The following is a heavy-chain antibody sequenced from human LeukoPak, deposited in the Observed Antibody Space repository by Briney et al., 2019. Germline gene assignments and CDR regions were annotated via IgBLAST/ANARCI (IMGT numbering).Heavy chain of an antibody. CDR2: ISYDGSNT. CDR3: ARGADTAMELNWFDP. J-gene: IGHJ5*02. D-gene: IGHD5-18*01. V-gene: IGHV3-30*03. Sequence: PGGSLRLSCAASGFTFSSYGMHWVRQAPGKGLEWVAVISYDGSNTYYADSVKGRFTISRDNSKNTLYLQMNSLRAEDTAVYYCARGADTAMELNWFDPWGQGTLVTVSS. CDR1: GFTFSSYG.